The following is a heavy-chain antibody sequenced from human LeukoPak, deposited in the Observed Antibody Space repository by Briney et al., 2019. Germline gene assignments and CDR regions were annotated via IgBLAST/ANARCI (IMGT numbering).Heavy chain of an antibody. CDR2: IYYSGST. CDR3: ARVDGYNRAAFDY. J-gene: IGHJ4*02. Sequence: SETLSLTCTVSGGSINSNNYYWGWIRQPPGKGLEWIGSIYYSGSTFYNPSLKSRVTISVDTSKNQFSLKLSSVTAADTAVYYCARVDGYNRAAFDYWGQGTLVTVSS. CDR1: GGSINSNNYY. D-gene: IGHD5-24*01. V-gene: IGHV4-39*07.